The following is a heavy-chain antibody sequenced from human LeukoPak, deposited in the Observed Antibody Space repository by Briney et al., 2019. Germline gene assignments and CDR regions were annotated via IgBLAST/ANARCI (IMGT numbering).Heavy chain of an antibody. CDR3: ARPYCSGRSCFSPPDY. V-gene: IGHV3-30*03. J-gene: IGHJ4*02. D-gene: IGHD2-15*01. CDR2: ISYDGSNK. Sequence: GGSLRPSCAASGFTFSSYGMHWVRQAPGKGLEWVAVISYDGSNKYYADSVKGRFTISRDNSKNTLYLQMNSLRAEDTAVYYCARPYCSGRSCFSPPDYWGRGALVTVSS. CDR1: GFTFSSYG.